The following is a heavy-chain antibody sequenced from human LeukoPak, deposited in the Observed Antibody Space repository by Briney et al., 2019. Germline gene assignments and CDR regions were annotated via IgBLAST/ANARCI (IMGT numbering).Heavy chain of an antibody. Sequence: ASVKVSCKASGGTFSSYAISWVRQAPGQGLEWMGGIIPIFGTANYAQKFQGRVMITADESTSTAYMELSSLRSEDTAVYYCARGVIAVAGNAFDIWGQGTMVTVSS. J-gene: IGHJ3*02. CDR1: GGTFSSYA. V-gene: IGHV1-69*01. CDR2: IIPIFGTA. CDR3: ARGVIAVAGNAFDI. D-gene: IGHD6-19*01.